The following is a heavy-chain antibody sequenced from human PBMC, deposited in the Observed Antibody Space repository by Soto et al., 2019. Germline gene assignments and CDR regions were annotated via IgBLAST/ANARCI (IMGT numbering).Heavy chain of an antibody. V-gene: IGHV4-39*07. CDR3: ARMGHGPTIFGVNLDF. D-gene: IGHD3-3*01. J-gene: IGHJ4*02. CDR2: MFYGVST. Sequence: PSETLSLTCTVSGSSINSSGYYWGWIRQPPGKGLEWIGSMFYGVSTYYNPSLKSRVTVSVDTSKNQFSLKLTSVTAADTAVYYCARMGHGPTIFGVNLDFWGQGALVTVSS. CDR1: GSSINSSGYY.